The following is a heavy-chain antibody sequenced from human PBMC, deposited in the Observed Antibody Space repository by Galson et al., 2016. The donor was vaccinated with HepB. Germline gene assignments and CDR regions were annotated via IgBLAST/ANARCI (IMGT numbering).Heavy chain of an antibody. CDR3: ARNPGASTWG. CDR2: IYSGGNT. J-gene: IGHJ4*02. CDR1: GFTVGNNY. Sequence: SLRLSCAASGFTVGNNYMSWVRQAPGKGLERVSLIYSGGNTLYADPVKGRFSISRDNSKNTLYLQMNRLSAEDTAVYYCARNPGASTWGWGQGTLVTVSS. V-gene: IGHV3-66*01. D-gene: IGHD6-13*01.